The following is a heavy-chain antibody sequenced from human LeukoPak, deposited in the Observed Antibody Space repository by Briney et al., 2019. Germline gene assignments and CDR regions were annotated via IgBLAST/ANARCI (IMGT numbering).Heavy chain of an antibody. CDR2: INHSGRT. J-gene: IGHJ4*02. Sequence: PGKGXXWXWEINHSGRTNYNPSLKTRVTISVDTSKNQFSLKLSSVTAADTAVYYCARRGSGSYYNDLMAYWGEGTLVTVSS. D-gene: IGHD3-10*01. CDR3: ARRGSGSYYNDLMAY. V-gene: IGHV4-34*01.